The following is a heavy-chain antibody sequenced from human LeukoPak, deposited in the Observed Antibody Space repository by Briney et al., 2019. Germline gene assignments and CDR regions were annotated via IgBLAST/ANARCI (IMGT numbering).Heavy chain of an antibody. V-gene: IGHV3-23*01. Sequence: GGSLRLSCAASGFTFSDYAMSWVRQTPGKGLEWVSLINTSGGSSYYPDSVKGRFTISRDNSKNTLYLQMNSLRAEDTAVYYCATHSRGYTFGPGHWGQGTLVTVSS. CDR1: GFTFSDYA. CDR3: ATHSRGYTFGPGH. CDR2: INTSGGSS. J-gene: IGHJ4*02. D-gene: IGHD5-18*01.